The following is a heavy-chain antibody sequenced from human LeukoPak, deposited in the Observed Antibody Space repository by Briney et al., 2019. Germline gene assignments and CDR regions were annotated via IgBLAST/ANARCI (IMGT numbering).Heavy chain of an antibody. V-gene: IGHV4-59*01. J-gene: IGHJ6*03. Sequence: PSETLSLTCTVSGGSISSYYWSWIRQPPGKGLEWIGYIYYSGSTNYNPSLKSRVTISVDTSKNQFSLKPSSVTAADTAVYYCARGVEDIVLMVYAPTPYYMDVWGKGTTVTVSS. CDR3: ARGVEDIVLMVYAPTPYYMDV. D-gene: IGHD2-8*01. CDR1: GGSISSYY. CDR2: IYYSGST.